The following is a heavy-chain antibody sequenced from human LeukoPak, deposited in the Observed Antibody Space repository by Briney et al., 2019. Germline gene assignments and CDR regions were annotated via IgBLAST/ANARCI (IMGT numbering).Heavy chain of an antibody. CDR3: ARDPYSSSWYSVAFDI. V-gene: IGHV3-30-3*01. CDR1: GFTFSSYA. D-gene: IGHD6-13*01. Sequence: GGSLRLSCAASGFTFSSYAMHWVRQAPGKGLEWVAVISYDGSNKYYADSVKGRFTISRDNSKNTLYLQMNSLRAEDTAVCYCARDPYSSSWYSVAFDIWGQGTMVTVSS. J-gene: IGHJ3*02. CDR2: ISYDGSNK.